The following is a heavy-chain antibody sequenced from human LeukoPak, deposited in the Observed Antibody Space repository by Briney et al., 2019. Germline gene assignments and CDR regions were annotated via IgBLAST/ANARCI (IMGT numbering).Heavy chain of an antibody. Sequence: SVKVSCKASGGTFSSYAISWVRQAPGQGLEWMGGIIPIFGTANYAQKFQGRVTITADESTSTAYMELSSLRSEDTAVYYCAREPMVADSSGYRDDAFDIWGQGTMVTVSS. CDR1: GGTFSSYA. CDR3: AREPMVADSSGYRDDAFDI. J-gene: IGHJ3*02. V-gene: IGHV1-69*13. D-gene: IGHD3-22*01. CDR2: IIPIFGTA.